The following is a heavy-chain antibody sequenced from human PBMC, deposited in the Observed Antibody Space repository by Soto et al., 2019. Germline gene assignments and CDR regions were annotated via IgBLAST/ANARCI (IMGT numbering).Heavy chain of an antibody. V-gene: IGHV4-59*01. J-gene: IGHJ6*02. Sequence: SETLSLTCTVSGDSIRSYYWTWIRQPPGKGLELIGYIYYSGSTRHNPSLKSRVTISVDMSKNQFSLKLSSVIAADTAVYYCARAYGGFDNGLDVWGQGTAVTVSS. D-gene: IGHD5-12*01. CDR2: IYYSGST. CDR3: ARAYGGFDNGLDV. CDR1: GDSIRSYY.